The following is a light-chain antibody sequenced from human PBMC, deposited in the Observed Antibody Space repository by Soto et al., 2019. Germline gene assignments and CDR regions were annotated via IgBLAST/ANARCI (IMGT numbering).Light chain of an antibody. CDR3: QQSYALVRT. J-gene: IGKJ4*01. CDR2: AAS. CDR1: QGISTF. Sequence: DIQMTQSPAPLSTSVGDGVPIICRASQGISTFLNWYQQKPGKAPRLLIYAASRLQSGVPARFSGSGVETDFTLTITSLQPEDFGIYYCQQSYALVRTFGGGTKVDIK. V-gene: IGKV1-39*01.